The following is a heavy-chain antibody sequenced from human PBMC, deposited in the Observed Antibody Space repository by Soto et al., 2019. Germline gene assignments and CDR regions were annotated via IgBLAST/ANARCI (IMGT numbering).Heavy chain of an antibody. CDR1: GFTFSSYG. D-gene: IGHD1-26*01. CDR2: IWYDGSNK. CDR3: ARGLGGSYCYCYGMDV. V-gene: IGHV3-33*08. J-gene: IGHJ6*02. Sequence: GGSLRLSCAASGFTFSSYGMHWVRQAPGKGLEWVAVIWYDGSNKYYADSVKGRFTISRDNSKNTLYLQMNSLRAGDRAVYWCARGLGGSYCYCYGMDVWGQGTTGTVSS.